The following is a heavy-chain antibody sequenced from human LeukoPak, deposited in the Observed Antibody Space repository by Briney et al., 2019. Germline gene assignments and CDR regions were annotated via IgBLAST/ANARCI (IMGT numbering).Heavy chain of an antibody. J-gene: IGHJ6*03. CDR3: ARAGNVQPGLVGSEPSPNYYYYYMDV. V-gene: IGHV1-69*05. CDR1: GGTFSSYA. D-gene: IGHD6-6*01. CDR2: IIPIFGTA. Sequence: SVKVSCKASGGTFSSYAISWVRQAPGQGLEWMGGIIPIFGTANYAQKFQGRVTITMDESTSTAYMELSSLRSEDTAVYYCARAGNVQPGLVGSEPSPNYYYYYMDVWGKGTTVTVSS.